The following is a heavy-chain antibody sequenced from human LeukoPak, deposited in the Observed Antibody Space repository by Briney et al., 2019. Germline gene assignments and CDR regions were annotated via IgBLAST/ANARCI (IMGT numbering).Heavy chain of an antibody. V-gene: IGHV3-11*04. CDR2: ISSSGSTI. CDR3: ARDRGVDDYGAVDDY. Sequence: GGSLRPSCAASGFTFSDYYMSWIRQAPGKGLEWVSYISSSGSTIYYADSVKGRFTISRDNAKNSLYLQMNSLRAEDTAVYYCARDRGVDDYGAVDDYWGQGTLVTVCS. CDR1: GFTFSDYY. D-gene: IGHD4-17*01. J-gene: IGHJ4*02.